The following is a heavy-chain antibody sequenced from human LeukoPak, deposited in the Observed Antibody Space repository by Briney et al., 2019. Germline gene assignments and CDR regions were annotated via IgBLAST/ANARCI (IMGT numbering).Heavy chain of an antibody. J-gene: IGHJ3*02. CDR1: GGSISSYY. CDR2: IYDSGST. CDR3: ASLTTADAFDI. Sequence: SETLSLTCTVSGGSISSYYWSWIRQPPGKGLEWIGYIYDSGSTNYNPSLKSRVTISVDTSKNQFSLKVSSVTAADTAVYYCASLTTADAFDIWGQETMVTVSS. D-gene: IGHD3-22*01. V-gene: IGHV4-59*01.